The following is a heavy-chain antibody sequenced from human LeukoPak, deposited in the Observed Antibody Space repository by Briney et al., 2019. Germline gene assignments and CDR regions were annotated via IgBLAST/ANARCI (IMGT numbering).Heavy chain of an antibody. Sequence: PGGSLRLSCAASGFTFSSYSMNWVRQAPGKGLEWVSGIGSNSVPTVYADSVKGRFTISRDNSKSMLYLQMDSLRVEDTAVYYCAKHCSGYCNNASEKRFDPWGQGTLVTVSS. V-gene: IGHV3-23*01. CDR3: AKHCSGYCNNASEKRFDP. CDR1: GFTFSSYS. D-gene: IGHD2-2*03. CDR2: IGSNSVPT. J-gene: IGHJ5*02.